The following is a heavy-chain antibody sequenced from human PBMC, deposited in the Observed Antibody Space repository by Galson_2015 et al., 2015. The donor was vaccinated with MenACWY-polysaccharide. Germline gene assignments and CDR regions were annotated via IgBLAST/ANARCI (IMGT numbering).Heavy chain of an antibody. D-gene: IGHD5-18*01. V-gene: IGHV3-48*01. J-gene: IGHJ3*02. CDR2: ISSDVSTI. Sequence: SLRLSCAASGYSFSAYNMNWVRQGPGKGLEWVSYISSDVSTIYYADSVKGRFTISRDNAKNSLYLQMNSLRAGDTAIYFCARALTASPAFVIWGQGTMVTVSS. CDR3: ARALTASPAFVI. CDR1: GYSFSAYN.